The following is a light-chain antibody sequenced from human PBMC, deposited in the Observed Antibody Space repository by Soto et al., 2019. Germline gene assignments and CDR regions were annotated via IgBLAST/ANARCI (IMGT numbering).Light chain of an antibody. Sequence: DIQMTQSPSSLSASVGDRVTITCRASQGISNYLAWYQQIPGKVPKLRISAASTLQSGVPSRFSGSGSGTDFTLTISSLQPEDVATYYCQKYTNVPAFGGGSKVESK. CDR1: QGISNY. CDR2: AAS. CDR3: QKYTNVPA. V-gene: IGKV1-27*01. J-gene: IGKJ4*01.